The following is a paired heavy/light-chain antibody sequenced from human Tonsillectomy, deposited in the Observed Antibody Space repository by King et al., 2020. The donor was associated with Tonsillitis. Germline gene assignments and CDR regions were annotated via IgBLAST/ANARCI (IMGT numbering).Light chain of an antibody. CDR1: KLGDKY. CDR3: QAWDSSTARVV. Sequence: SYELAQPPSVSVSPGQTASITCSGDKLGDKYACWYQQKPGQSPVLVIYQDNKRPSGIPERFSGSNSGNTATLTISGTQAMDEADYYCQAWDSSTARVVFGGGTKLTVL. CDR2: QDN. V-gene: IGLV3-1*01. J-gene: IGLJ2*01.
Heavy chain of an antibody. J-gene: IGHJ6*03. Sequence: EVQLLESGGGLVQPGGSLRLSCAASGFTFSTYAMTWVCQAPGKGLEWVSAISGSGGRTYYADSVQGRFTISRDTSKNTLYLQMNSLRAEDTAVYFCARTVWSGYDPRQTYYYYYMDVWGKGTTVTVSS. V-gene: IGHV3-23*01. CDR2: ISGSGGRT. D-gene: IGHD5-12*01. CDR1: GFTFSTYA. CDR3: ARTVWSGYDPRQTYYYYYMDV.